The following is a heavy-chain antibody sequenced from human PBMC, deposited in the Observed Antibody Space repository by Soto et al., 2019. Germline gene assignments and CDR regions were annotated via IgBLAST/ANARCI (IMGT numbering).Heavy chain of an antibody. CDR1: GYTFSSYG. CDR3: ARDHYYDNTGYNLDY. Sequence: ASVKVSCKASGYTFSSYGISWVRQAPGQGLEWMGWISAYNGNTNYAQKLQGRVTMTTDTSTSTAYMELRSLRSDDTAVYYCARDHYYDNTGYNLDYWGLGTLVTVSS. J-gene: IGHJ4*02. V-gene: IGHV1-18*01. CDR2: ISAYNGNT. D-gene: IGHD3-22*01.